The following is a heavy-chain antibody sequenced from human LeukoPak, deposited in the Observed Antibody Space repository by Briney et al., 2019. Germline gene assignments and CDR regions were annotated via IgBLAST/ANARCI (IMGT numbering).Heavy chain of an antibody. Sequence: GRSLRLSCAASGFTFSSYGMHWVRQAPGKGLEWVAVISYDGSNKYYADSVKGRFTISRDNSKNTLYLQMNSLRAEDTAVYYCAGTEVRGRIYYYYGMDVWAKGPRSPSP. CDR1: GFTFSSYG. D-gene: IGHD3-10*01. CDR2: ISYDGSNK. CDR3: AGTEVRGRIYYYYGMDV. J-gene: IGHJ6*02. V-gene: IGHV3-30*03.